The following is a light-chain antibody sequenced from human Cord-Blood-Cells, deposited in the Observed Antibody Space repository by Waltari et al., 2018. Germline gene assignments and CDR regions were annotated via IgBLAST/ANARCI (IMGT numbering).Light chain of an antibody. CDR2: QGS. Sequence: SYELTQPPSVSVSPGQTASITCSGDKLGDKYACWYQQKPGPSPVLVNYQGSKRPSGSPERFSGSNSGNTATLTISGTEAMDGADYKCQAWDSSTWVFGGGTKLTVL. V-gene: IGLV3-1*01. CDR3: QAWDSSTWV. CDR1: KLGDKY. J-gene: IGLJ3*02.